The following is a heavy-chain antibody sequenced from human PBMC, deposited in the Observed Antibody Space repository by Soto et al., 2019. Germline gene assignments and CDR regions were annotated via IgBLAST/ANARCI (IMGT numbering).Heavy chain of an antibody. Sequence: PGGSLRLSCAASGFTFSSYSMNWVRQAPGKGLEWVSSISSSSSYIYYADSVKGRFTISRDNAKNSLYLQMNSLRAEDTAVYYCARWYCSSTSCSYCDYWGQGTLVTVSS. D-gene: IGHD2-2*01. CDR1: GFTFSSYS. V-gene: IGHV3-21*01. J-gene: IGHJ4*02. CDR2: ISSSSSYI. CDR3: ARWYCSSTSCSYCDY.